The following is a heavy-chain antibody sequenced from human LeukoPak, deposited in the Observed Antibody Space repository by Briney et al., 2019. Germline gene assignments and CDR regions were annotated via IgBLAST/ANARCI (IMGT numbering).Heavy chain of an antibody. D-gene: IGHD3-16*01. V-gene: IGHV3-23*01. CDR2: ITGSGGST. CDR1: GFPFSSYS. Sequence: PGGSLRLSCAASGFPFSSYSMTWVRQAPGKGPEWVSAITGSGGSTYYADSVKGRFTTSRDNSKNTLYLQMNSLRAEDTAVYYCAKNGDSVWGSLYYFDSWAREPWSPSPQ. CDR3: AKNGDSVWGSLYYFDS. J-gene: IGHJ4*02.